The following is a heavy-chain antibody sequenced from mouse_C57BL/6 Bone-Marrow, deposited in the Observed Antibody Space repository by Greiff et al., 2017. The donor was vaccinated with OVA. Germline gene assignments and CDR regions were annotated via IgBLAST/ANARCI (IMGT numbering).Heavy chain of an antibody. J-gene: IGHJ1*03. D-gene: IGHD2-12*01. CDR3: VRKCYDGFDG. CDR2: IDPSDSYT. V-gene: IGHV1-50*01. CDR1: GYTFTSYW. Sequence: VQLQQPGAELVKPGASVKLSCKASGYTFTSYWMQWVKQRPGQGLEWIGEIDPSDSYTNYNQKFKGKATLTVDTSSSTAYMQLSSLTSEDSAVYYCVRKCYDGFDGWGTGTTVTGSS.